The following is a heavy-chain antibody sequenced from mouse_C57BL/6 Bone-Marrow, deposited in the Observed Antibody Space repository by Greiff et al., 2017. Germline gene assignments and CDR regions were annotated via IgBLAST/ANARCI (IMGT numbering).Heavy chain of an antibody. CDR1: GFNIKDDY. J-gene: IGHJ4*01. D-gene: IGHD1-1*01. CDR2: IDPENGDT. V-gene: IGHV14-4*01. CDR3: TTRIYYYGSSYGAMDY. Sequence: VQLQQSGAELVRPGASVKLSCTASGFNIKDDYMPWVKQRPEQGLEWIGWIDPENGDTEYASKFQGKATITADTSSNTAYLQLSSLTSEDTAVYYCTTRIYYYGSSYGAMDYWGQGTSVTVSS.